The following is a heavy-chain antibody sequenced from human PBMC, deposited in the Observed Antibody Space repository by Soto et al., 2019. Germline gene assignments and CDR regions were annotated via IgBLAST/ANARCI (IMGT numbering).Heavy chain of an antibody. V-gene: IGHV4-4*02. CDR2: IYHSGST. CDR3: ARVHQGCFVPPGFCYYYMDV. Sequence: SETLSLTCAVSSGSISSSNWWSWVRQPPGKGLEWIGEIYHSGSTNYNPSLKSRVTISVDKSKNQFSLKLSSVTAADTAVYYCARVHQGCFVPPGFCYYYMDVWGKGTTVTVSS. J-gene: IGHJ6*03. D-gene: IGHD6-6*01. CDR1: SGSISSSNW.